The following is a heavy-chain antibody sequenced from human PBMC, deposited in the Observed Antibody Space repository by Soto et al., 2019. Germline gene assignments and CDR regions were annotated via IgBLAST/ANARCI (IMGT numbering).Heavy chain of an antibody. D-gene: IGHD4-17*01. CDR1: GGTFSSYA. Sequence: SVKVSCKASGGTFSSYAISWVRQAPGQVLEWMVGIIPIFGTANYAQKFQGRVTITADESKSTAYMELSSLRSEDTAVYYCARNPHRDYGGNSRPAVGSYYYYRMAVWAQGTTVTLSS. CDR3: ARNPHRDYGGNSRPAVGSYYYYRMAV. CDR2: IIPIFGTA. J-gene: IGHJ6*01. V-gene: IGHV1-69*13.